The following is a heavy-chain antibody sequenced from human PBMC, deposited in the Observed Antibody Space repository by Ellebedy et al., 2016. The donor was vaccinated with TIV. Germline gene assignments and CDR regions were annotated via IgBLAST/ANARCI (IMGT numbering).Heavy chain of an antibody. CDR2: ISSSSSYT. J-gene: IGHJ4*02. Sequence: GESLKISCAASGFTFSDYYMSWIRQAPGKGLEWVSYISSSSSYTNYADSVQGRFNISRDNAKNSLYLQMNSLRAEDTAVYYCARDDYGDYGGDEYWGQGTLVTVSS. CDR1: GFTFSDYY. CDR3: ARDDYGDYGGDEY. D-gene: IGHD4-17*01. V-gene: IGHV3-11*06.